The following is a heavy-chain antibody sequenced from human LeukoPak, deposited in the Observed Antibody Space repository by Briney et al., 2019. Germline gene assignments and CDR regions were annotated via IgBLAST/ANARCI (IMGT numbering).Heavy chain of an antibody. CDR3: AKRASGSGTSLYYFDY. V-gene: IGHV3-23*01. J-gene: IGHJ4*02. Sequence: QPGGSLGLSCAASGFTFSSYAMSWVRQAPGKGLEWVSVISNSGGSTFYADSVKGRFTISRDNSKNTLYLQMNSLRAEDTAVYYCAKRASGSGTSLYYFDYWGQGTLVTVSS. D-gene: IGHD3-10*01. CDR1: GFTFSSYA. CDR2: ISNSGGST.